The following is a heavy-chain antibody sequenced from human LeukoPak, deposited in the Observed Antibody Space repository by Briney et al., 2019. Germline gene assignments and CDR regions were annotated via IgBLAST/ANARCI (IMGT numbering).Heavy chain of an antibody. D-gene: IGHD2-21*02. V-gene: IGHV4-59*01. J-gene: IGHJ3*02. CDR3: ARDRDSPDAFDI. Sequence: KPSETLSLTCTVSGGSISSYYWSWIRQPPGKGLEWIGYIYYSGSTNYNPSLKSRVTISVDTPKNQFSLKLSSVTAADTAVYYCARDRDSPDAFDIWGQGTMVTVSS. CDR1: GGSISSYY. CDR2: IYYSGST.